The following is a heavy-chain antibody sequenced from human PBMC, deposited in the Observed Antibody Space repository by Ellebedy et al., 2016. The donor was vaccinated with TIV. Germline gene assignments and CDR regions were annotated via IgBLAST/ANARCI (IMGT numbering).Heavy chain of an antibody. CDR3: TTVSYDSSGYYPDV. CDR1: GFTFSNAW. D-gene: IGHD3-22*01. CDR2: IKSKTDGGTT. V-gene: IGHV3-15*01. Sequence: GESLKISCAASGFTFSNAWMSWVRQAPGKGLEWVGRIKSKTDGGTTDYAAPVKGRFTISRDDSKNTLYLQMKRLKTEDTAVYYCTTVSYDSSGYYPDVWGQGTTFTVSS. J-gene: IGHJ6*02.